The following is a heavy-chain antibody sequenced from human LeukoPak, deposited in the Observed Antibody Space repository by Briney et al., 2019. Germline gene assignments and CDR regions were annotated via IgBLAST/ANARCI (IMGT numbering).Heavy chain of an antibody. CDR2: ISYDGSNK. J-gene: IGHJ2*01. D-gene: IGHD2-2*01. CDR1: GFTFSSYA. Sequence: GGSLRLSCAASGFTFSSYAMHWVRQAPGKGLEWLAVISYDGSNKYYADSVKGRFTISRDNSKNTLYLQMNSLRAEDTAVYYCAKDRIVVVPAATWYFDLWGRGTLVTVSS. CDR3: AKDRIVVVPAATWYFDL. V-gene: IGHV3-30-3*01.